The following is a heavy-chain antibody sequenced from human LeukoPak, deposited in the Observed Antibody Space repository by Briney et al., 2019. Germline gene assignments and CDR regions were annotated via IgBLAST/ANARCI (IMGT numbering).Heavy chain of an antibody. V-gene: IGHV3-23*01. Sequence: GGSLRLSCAASGFTFSSYAMSWVRQAPGKGLEWVSAISGSGGSTYYADSVKGRFTISRDNSKNTLYLLMNSLRAEDTAVYYCAKVSTGYFFQYYFDYWGQGTLVTVSS. J-gene: IGHJ4*02. CDR2: ISGSGGST. D-gene: IGHD3-9*01. CDR3: AKVSTGYFFQYYFDY. CDR1: GFTFSSYA.